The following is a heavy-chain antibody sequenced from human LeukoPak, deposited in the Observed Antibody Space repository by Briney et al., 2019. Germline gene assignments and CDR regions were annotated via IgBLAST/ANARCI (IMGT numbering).Heavy chain of an antibody. D-gene: IGHD1-14*01. J-gene: IGHJ3*02. V-gene: IGHV4-30-2*01. Sequence: SETLSLTCTVSGGSISSGGYFWSWIRQPPGKGLEWIGYIYQSGSTYYNPSLKSRVTISVDRSKNQFSLNLSSVTAADTAVYYCARDRSLNLADAFDIWGQGTMVTVSS. CDR2: IYQSGST. CDR3: ARDRSLNLADAFDI. CDR1: GGSISSGGYF.